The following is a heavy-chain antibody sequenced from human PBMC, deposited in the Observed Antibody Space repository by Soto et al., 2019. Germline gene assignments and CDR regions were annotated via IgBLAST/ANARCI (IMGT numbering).Heavy chain of an antibody. Sequence: GGSLRLSCAASGFTFSSYEMNWVRQAPGKGLEGVSYIISSGSTIYYADSVKGRFTISRDNAKNSLYLQMNSLRAEDTAVYYCARGRVATICGDDYYYYGMDVWGQGTTVTVSS. CDR1: GFTFSSYE. D-gene: IGHD5-12*01. J-gene: IGHJ6*02. CDR2: IISSGSTI. V-gene: IGHV3-48*03. CDR3: ARGRVATICGDDYYYYGMDV.